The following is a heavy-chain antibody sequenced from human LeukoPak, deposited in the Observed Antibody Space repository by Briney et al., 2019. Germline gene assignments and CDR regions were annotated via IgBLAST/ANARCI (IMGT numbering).Heavy chain of an antibody. CDR2: SDYSGGT. CDR3: ARDGYYGSGKFDP. Sequence: SETLSLTCSVSGDSISGAACYWSWIRQHPGKGLEWIGYSDYSGGTYYNPSLKSRVTISVDTSKNQFSLELRSVTAADTAVYFCARDGYYGSGKFDPWGQGTLVTVSS. CDR1: GDSISGAACY. V-gene: IGHV4-31*03. D-gene: IGHD3-10*01. J-gene: IGHJ5*02.